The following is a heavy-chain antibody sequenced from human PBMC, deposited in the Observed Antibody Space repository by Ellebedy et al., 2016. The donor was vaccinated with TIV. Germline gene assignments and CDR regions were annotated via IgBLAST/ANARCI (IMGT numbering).Heavy chain of an antibody. CDR3: ARDSTSVSRFGY. J-gene: IGHJ4*02. D-gene: IGHD6-6*01. CDR1: GGPISGLSHY. Sequence: MPSETLSLTCTVSGGPISGLSHYWGWIRQTPRQGLEWIGAIYYTGSTYYNPSLKSRITISIDTSKNQFSLNLSSVTAADTAVYYCARDSTSVSRFGYWGPGTLVTVSS. CDR2: IYYTGST. V-gene: IGHV4-39*07.